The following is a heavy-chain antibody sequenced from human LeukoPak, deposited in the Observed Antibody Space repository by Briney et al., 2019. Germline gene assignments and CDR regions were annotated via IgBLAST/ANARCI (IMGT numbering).Heavy chain of an antibody. D-gene: IGHD3-22*01. CDR2: IYYSGST. Sequence: SETLSLTCTVSGGSISSYYWSWIRQPPGKGLEWIGYIYYSGSTNYNPSLKSRVTISVDTSKNQFSLKLSSVTAADTAAYYCARATPPGYYDSSGYIDYWGQGTLVTVSS. CDR1: GGSISSYY. V-gene: IGHV4-59*01. J-gene: IGHJ4*02. CDR3: ARATPPGYYDSSGYIDY.